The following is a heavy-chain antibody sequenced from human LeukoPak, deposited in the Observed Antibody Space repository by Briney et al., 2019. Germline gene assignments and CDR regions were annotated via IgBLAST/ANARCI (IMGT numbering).Heavy chain of an antibody. CDR3: ARDYGDFRFDY. CDR1: GGTFSSYA. CDR2: IIPIFGTA. V-gene: IGHV1-69*05. D-gene: IGHD4-17*01. J-gene: IGHJ4*02. Sequence: ASVKVSCKASGGTFSSYAISWVRQAPGQGLEWMGRIIPIFGTANYAQKFKGRVTITTDESTSTAYMELSSLRSEDTAVYYCARDYGDFRFDYWGQGTLVTVSS.